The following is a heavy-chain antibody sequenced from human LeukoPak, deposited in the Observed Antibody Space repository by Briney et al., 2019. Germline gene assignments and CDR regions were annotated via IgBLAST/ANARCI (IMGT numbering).Heavy chain of an antibody. CDR3: ARDRRRSSCLDY. Sequence: PGGSLRLSCAASGFTFSSYSMNWVRQAPGKGLEWVSSISSSSSYIYYADSVKGRFTISRDNAKNSLYLQMNSLRAEDTAVYYCARDRRRSSCLDYWGQGTLVTVSS. J-gene: IGHJ4*02. CDR1: GFTFSSYS. V-gene: IGHV3-21*01. CDR2: ISSSSSYI. D-gene: IGHD6-6*01.